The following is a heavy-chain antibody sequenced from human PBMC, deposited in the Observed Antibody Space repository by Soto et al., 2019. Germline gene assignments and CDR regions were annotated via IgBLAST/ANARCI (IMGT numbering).Heavy chain of an antibody. J-gene: IGHJ6*02. Sequence: GESLKISCKGSGYSFTSYWIGWVRQMPGKGLEWMGIIYPGDSDTRYSPSFQGQVTISADKSISTAYLQWSSLKASDTAMYYCAIRSIAAGEYYYGMDVWGQGTTVTVSS. V-gene: IGHV5-51*01. CDR2: IYPGDSDT. CDR1: GYSFTSYW. CDR3: AIRSIAAGEYYYGMDV. D-gene: IGHD6-13*01.